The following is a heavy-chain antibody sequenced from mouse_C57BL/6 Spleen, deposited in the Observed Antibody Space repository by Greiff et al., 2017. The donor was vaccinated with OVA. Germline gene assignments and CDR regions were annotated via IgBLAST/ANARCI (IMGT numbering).Heavy chain of an antibody. CDR1: GYSITSGYD. V-gene: IGHV3-1*01. D-gene: IGHD2-4*01. CDR3: AREDDYAWFAY. Sequence: EVKLMESGPGMVKPSQSLSLTCTVTGYSITSGYDWHWIRHFPGNKLEWMGYISYSGSTNYNPSLKSRISITHDTSKNHFFLKLNAVTTEDTATYYCAREDDYAWFAYWGQGTLVTVSA. J-gene: IGHJ3*01. CDR2: ISYSGST.